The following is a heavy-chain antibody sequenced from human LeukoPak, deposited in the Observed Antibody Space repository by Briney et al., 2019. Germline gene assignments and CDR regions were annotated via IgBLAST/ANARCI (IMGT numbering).Heavy chain of an antibody. V-gene: IGHV3-23*01. Sequence: GGSLRLSCAASDFDFSSHAMTWVRQAPGKGLEWVSAISGSGGSTYYADSVKGRFTISRDNSKNTLYLQMNSLRAEDTAVYYCAKDSGFIDYWGQGTLVTVSS. D-gene: IGHD3-22*01. CDR2: ISGSGGST. J-gene: IGHJ4*02. CDR1: DFDFSSHA. CDR3: AKDSGFIDY.